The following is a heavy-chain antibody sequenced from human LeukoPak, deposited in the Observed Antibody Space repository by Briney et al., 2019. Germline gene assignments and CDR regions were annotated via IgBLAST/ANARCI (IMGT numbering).Heavy chain of an antibody. CDR2: IKEDGTAK. V-gene: IGHV3-7*01. J-gene: IGHJ4*02. D-gene: IGHD1-26*01. CDR1: GFTFSSSW. CDR3: ASRGSYLNY. Sequence: GGSLRLSCAASGFTFSSSWMAWVRQAPGKGLEWVGNIKEDGTAKNYVVSVRGRFTISRDNAKNSLYLQMNSLRAEDTAVYYCASRGSYLNYWGQGTLVAVSS.